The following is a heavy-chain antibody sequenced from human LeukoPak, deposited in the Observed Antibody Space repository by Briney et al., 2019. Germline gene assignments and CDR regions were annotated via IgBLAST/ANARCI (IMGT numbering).Heavy chain of an antibody. J-gene: IGHJ4*02. D-gene: IGHD6-19*01. CDR1: GGSISSYY. Sequence: SETLSLTCTVSGGSISSYYWSWIRQPPGKGLEWIGYIYYSGSTNYNPSLKSRVTISVDTSKNQFSLKLSSVTAADTAVYYCARDGEWLVPFDYWGQGTLVTVSS. CDR2: IYYSGST. CDR3: ARDGEWLVPFDY. V-gene: IGHV4-59*01.